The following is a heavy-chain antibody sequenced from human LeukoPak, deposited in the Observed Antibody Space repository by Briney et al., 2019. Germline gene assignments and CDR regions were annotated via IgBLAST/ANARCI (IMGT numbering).Heavy chain of an antibody. CDR2: ISSSDSTT. V-gene: IGHV3-48*03. J-gene: IGHJ3*02. CDR1: GFTLSSYE. Sequence: GGSLRLSCAASGFTLSSYEMKWVRQARGEGLEWDSYISSSDSTTYYADSVKGRFTISRDNAKNSLYLQMNSLRAEDTAVYYCARGDYGDPNDAFDIWGQGTMVTVSS. D-gene: IGHD4-17*01. CDR3: ARGDYGDPNDAFDI.